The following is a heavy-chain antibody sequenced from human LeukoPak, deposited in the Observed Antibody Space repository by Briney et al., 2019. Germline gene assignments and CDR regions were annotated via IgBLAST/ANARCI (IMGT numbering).Heavy chain of an antibody. D-gene: IGHD1-7*01. Sequence: AGGSLDPSCAAPGFTFSTKPMSWSGQPQGKGLDWFSAISGSGGSTYYADSVKGRFTISRDNSKNTLNLQMNSLRAEDTAVYYCAKDPNWNYSPFDYWGQGTLVTVSS. J-gene: IGHJ4*02. CDR1: GFTFSTKP. CDR3: AKDPNWNYSPFDY. V-gene: IGHV3-23*01. CDR2: ISGSGGST.